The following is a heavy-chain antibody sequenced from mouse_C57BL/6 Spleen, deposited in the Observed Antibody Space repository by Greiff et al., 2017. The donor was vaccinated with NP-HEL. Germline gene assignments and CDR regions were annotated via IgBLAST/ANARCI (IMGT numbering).Heavy chain of an antibody. V-gene: IGHV1-83*01. CDR2: YPGSGNTY. Sequence: VQLQQSGPELVKPGASVKMSCKASGYTFTDYYMHWVKQKPGKGLEWIGEIYPGSGNTYYNEKFKGKATLTADTSSSQAYMQLSSLTSEDSAVYFCARRRDYGSTLYAMDYWGQGTSVTVSS. D-gene: IGHD1-1*01. J-gene: IGHJ4*01. CDR1: YTFTDYYM. CDR3: RRRDYGSTLYAMDY.